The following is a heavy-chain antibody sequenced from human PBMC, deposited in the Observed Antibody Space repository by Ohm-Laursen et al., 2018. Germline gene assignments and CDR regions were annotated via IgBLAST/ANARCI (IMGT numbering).Heavy chain of an antibody. J-gene: IGHJ4*02. CDR2: IWYDGSNK. V-gene: IGHV3-33*01. D-gene: IGHD3-16*01. CDR3: ATRGSLDD. Sequence: SLRLSCAASAASGFSFSRYGMHWVRQAPGKGLEWVAVIWYDGSNKYHADSVKGRFTISRDNSKNTLYLQMNSLRVEDTAVYYCATRGSLDDWGQGTLVTVSS. CDR1: GFSFSRYG.